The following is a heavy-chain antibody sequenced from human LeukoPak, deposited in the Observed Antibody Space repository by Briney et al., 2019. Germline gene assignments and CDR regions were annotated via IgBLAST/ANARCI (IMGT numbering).Heavy chain of an antibody. Sequence: PSETLSLTCAVSGVSFSGYYWSWIRQPPGKGLEWMGEINQSGSTKYNPSLKRRVAVSAETSKNQFSLKLSSVTAADTAVYYCARMPRSVPYSDTSSYFDLWGQGTLVTVSS. J-gene: IGHJ4*02. CDR1: GVSFSGYY. V-gene: IGHV4-34*01. CDR3: ARMPRSVPYSDTSSYFDL. D-gene: IGHD3-22*01. CDR2: INQSGST.